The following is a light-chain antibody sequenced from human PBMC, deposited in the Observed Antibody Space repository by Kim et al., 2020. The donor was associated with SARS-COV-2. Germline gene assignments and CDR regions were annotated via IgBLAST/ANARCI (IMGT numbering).Light chain of an antibody. V-gene: IGLV6-57*03. CDR1: RGSIASNY. Sequence: GKTVTISCTRSRGSIASNYVQWYQQRPGSAPTTVIYEDKQRPSGVPDRFSGSIDSSSNSATLTISGLKTEDEADYYCQSYDSSNWVFGGGTKLTVL. CDR3: QSYDSSNWV. J-gene: IGLJ3*02. CDR2: EDK.